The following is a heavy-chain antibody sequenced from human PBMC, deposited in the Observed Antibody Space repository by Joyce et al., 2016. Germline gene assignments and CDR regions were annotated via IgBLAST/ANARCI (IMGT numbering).Heavy chain of an antibody. CDR1: GGAFSNFT. V-gene: IGHV1-69*12. J-gene: IGHJ6*02. CDR3: ARGGTSSDHYFFYTLDV. Sequence: QVLLVQSGATVKRPGSSLRVSCKSSGGAFSNFTVNWVRQAPGQRLEWMGGIIPFFGAAKYAEHFQGRVTLTADLSKRTAYMELSSLTSADTAVYYCARGGTSSDHYFFYTLDVWGPGTTVIVSS. D-gene: IGHD1-14*01. CDR2: IIPFFGAA.